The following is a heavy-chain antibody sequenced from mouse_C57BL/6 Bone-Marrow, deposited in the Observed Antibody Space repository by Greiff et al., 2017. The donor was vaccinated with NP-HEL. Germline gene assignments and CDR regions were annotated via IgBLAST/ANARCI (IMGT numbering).Heavy chain of an antibody. J-gene: IGHJ1*03. CDR2: IWRGGST. D-gene: IGHD2-2*01. Sequence: VMLVESGPGLVQPSQSLSITCTVSGFSLTSYGVHWVRQSPGKGLEWLGVIWRGGSTDYNAAFISRLSISKDNSKSQVFFKMNSLQADDTAIYYCARNRGGYDVYWYFDVWGTGTTVTVSS. V-gene: IGHV2-2*01. CDR1: GFSLTSYG. CDR3: ARNRGGYDVYWYFDV.